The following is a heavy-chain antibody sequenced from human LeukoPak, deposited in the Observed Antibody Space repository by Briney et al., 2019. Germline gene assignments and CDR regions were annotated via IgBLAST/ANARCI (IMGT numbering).Heavy chain of an antibody. CDR2: ISYDGSNK. CDR3: ARGRGYSGYVYRMYYFDY. CDR1: GFTFSSYA. V-gene: IGHV3-30*04. D-gene: IGHD5-12*01. Sequence: GRSLRLSCAASGFTFSSYAMHWVRQAPGKGLEWVAVISYDGSNKYYADSVKGRFTISRDNSKNTLYLQMNSLRAEDTAVYYCARGRGYSGYVYRMYYFDYWGQGTLVTVSS. J-gene: IGHJ4*02.